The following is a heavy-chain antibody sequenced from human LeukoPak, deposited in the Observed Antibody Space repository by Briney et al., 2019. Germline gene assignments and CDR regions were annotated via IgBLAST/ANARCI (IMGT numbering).Heavy chain of an antibody. Sequence: GGSLRLSCAASGFTFSSYAMHWVRQAPGKGLEWVANIKQGGGETYNVDSVKGRFSISRDNAKNSLYLQMNSLRAEDTAVYYCARGADGAFDYWGQGIVVTVSP. CDR3: ARGADGAFDY. V-gene: IGHV3-7*01. J-gene: IGHJ4*02. CDR2: IKQGGGET. D-gene: IGHD5-24*01. CDR1: GFTFSSYA.